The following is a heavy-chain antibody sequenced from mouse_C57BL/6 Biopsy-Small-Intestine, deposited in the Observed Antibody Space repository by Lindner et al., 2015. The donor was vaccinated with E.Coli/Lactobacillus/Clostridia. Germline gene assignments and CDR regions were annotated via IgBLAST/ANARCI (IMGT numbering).Heavy chain of an antibody. D-gene: IGHD1-1*02. CDR3: ATALIAAGGTSTNY. CDR1: GYTFTRYA. CDR2: INVGNDNT. Sequence: SVKVSCKASGYTFTRYAIHWVRQAPGQRLEWMGWINVGNDNTKYSQKFQGRVTFTKDTSASTAYMELSSLRSEDTAIYYCATALIAAGGTSTNYWGQGTLVTVS. V-gene: IGHV1-66*01. J-gene: IGHJ3*01.